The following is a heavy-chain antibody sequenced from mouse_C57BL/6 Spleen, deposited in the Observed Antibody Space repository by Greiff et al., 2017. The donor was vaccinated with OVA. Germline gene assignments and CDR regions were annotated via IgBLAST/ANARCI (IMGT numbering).Heavy chain of an antibody. D-gene: IGHD1-1*01. CDR3: ARNWGTTVFDY. CDR1: GFSLTSYG. J-gene: IGHJ2*01. CDR2: IWSGGST. Sequence: QVQLKQSGPGLVQPSQSLSITCTVSGFSLTSYGVHWVRQSPGKGLEWLGVIWSGGSTDYTAAFISRLSISKDNSKSQVFFKMNSLQADDTAIYYCARNWGTTVFDYWGQGTTLTVSS. V-gene: IGHV2-2*01.